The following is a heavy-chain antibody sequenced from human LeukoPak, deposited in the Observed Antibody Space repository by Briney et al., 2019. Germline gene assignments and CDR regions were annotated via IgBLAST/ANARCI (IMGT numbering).Heavy chain of an antibody. Sequence: AWKKRMNPNSGNTGYAQKFQGRVTMTRNTSISTAYMELSSLRSEDTAVYYCAGGGSGSFYTWGQGTLVPVSS. D-gene: IGHD3-10*01. CDR2: MNPNSGNT. J-gene: IGHJ5*02. V-gene: IGHV1-8*01. CDR3: AGGGSGSFYT.